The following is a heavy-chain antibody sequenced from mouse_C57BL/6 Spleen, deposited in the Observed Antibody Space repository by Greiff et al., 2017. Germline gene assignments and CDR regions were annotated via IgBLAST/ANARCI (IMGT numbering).Heavy chain of an antibody. Sequence: EVQLQQSGPVLVKPGASVKMSCKASGYTFTDYYMNWVKQSHGKSLEWIGVINPYNGGTSYNQKFKGKATLTVDKSSSTAYMELNSLTSEDSAVYYGAREVVTTVPDLDYWGQGTTLTVSS. D-gene: IGHD1-1*01. CDR2: INPYNGGT. CDR1: GYTFTDYY. V-gene: IGHV1-19*01. CDR3: AREVVTTVPDLDY. J-gene: IGHJ2*01.